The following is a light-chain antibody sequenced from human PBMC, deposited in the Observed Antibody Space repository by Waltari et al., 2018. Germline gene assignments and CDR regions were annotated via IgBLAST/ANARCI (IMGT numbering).Light chain of an antibody. CDR1: SSHIGAYKY. Sequence: QSALTQPPSASGSPGQSVPLSRTGTSSHIGAYKYVSWYQQHPGKAPKLIIYEVNKRPSGVPSRFSGSGSGTDFTLTISSLQPEDVATYYCQKYNSAPFTFGPGT. CDR2: EVN. CDR3: QKYNSAPFT. J-gene: IGLJ1*01. V-gene: IGLV2-8*01.